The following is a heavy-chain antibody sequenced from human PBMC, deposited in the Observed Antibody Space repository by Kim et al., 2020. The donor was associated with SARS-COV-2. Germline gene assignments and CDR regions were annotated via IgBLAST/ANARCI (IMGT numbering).Heavy chain of an antibody. CDR1: GGTFSSYA. J-gene: IGHJ6*02. D-gene: IGHD5-12*01. CDR3: ARPSGYDYRIPSWSGSRATKPENYGMDV. Sequence: SVKVSCKASGGTFSSYAISWVRQAPGQGLEWMGGIIPIFGTANYAQKFQGRVTITADESTSTAYMELSSLRSEDTAVYYCARPSGYDYRIPSWSGSRATKPENYGMDVWGQGTTVTVSS. V-gene: IGHV1-69*13. CDR2: IIPIFGTA.